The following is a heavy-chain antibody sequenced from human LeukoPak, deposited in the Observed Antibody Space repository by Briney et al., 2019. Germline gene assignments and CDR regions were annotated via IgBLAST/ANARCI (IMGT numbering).Heavy chain of an antibody. Sequence: SETLSLTCTVSDGSISSGSYYWSWIRQPAGKGLEWIGRIYTSGSTNYNPSLKSRVTISVDTSKNQFSLKLSSVTAADTAVYYCARGNYNWFDPWGQGTLVTVSS. D-gene: IGHD3-10*01. CDR3: ARGNYNWFDP. CDR2: IYTSGST. CDR1: DGSISSGSYY. J-gene: IGHJ5*02. V-gene: IGHV4-61*02.